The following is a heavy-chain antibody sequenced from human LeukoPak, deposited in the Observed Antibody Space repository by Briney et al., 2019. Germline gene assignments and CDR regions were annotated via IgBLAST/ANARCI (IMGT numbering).Heavy chain of an antibody. J-gene: IGHJ4*02. D-gene: IGHD3-22*01. CDR1: GFTFSSYA. V-gene: IGHV3-23*01. CDR2: ISGSGGST. CDR3: AKDENYYVSSGYYHRPDY. Sequence: PGGSLRLSCAASGFTFSSYAMSWVRQAPGKGLEWVSAISGSGGSTYYADSVKGRFTISRDNSKNTLYLQMNSLRAEDTAVYYCAKDENYYVSSGYYHRPDYWGQGTLVTVSS.